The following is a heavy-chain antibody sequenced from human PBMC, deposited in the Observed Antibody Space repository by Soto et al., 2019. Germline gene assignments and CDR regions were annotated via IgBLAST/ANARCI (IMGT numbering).Heavy chain of an antibody. D-gene: IGHD3-22*01. V-gene: IGHV4-34*09. CDR1: GGSFSGYY. Sequence: PSATLSLTCAVYGGSFSGYYWSWIRQPPGKGLEWIGFIYYSGSTYYNSSLKSRVTISVDMSKYQFSLKLSSVTVADTAVYYCARGGSNYYDSSGYKFRFDYWGQGTLVTVSS. CDR2: IYYSGST. CDR3: ARGGSNYYDSSGYKFRFDY. J-gene: IGHJ4*02.